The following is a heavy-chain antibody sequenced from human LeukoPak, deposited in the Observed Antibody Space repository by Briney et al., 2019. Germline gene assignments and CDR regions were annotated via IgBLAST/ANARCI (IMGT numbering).Heavy chain of an antibody. CDR2: IWYDGSNK. CDR1: GFTFISYA. Sequence: GRSLRLSCAASGFTFISYAIHWVRQAPGKGLEWVAVIWYDGSNKYYADSVRGRFTISRDNSKNTLYLQMNSLRADDTAIYYCVRDPSCSGGGCYYYYGMDVWGQGTTVTVSS. V-gene: IGHV3-33*08. D-gene: IGHD2-15*01. J-gene: IGHJ6*02. CDR3: VRDPSCSGGGCYYYYGMDV.